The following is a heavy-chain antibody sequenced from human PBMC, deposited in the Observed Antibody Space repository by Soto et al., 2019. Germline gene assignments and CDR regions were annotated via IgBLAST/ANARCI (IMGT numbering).Heavy chain of an antibody. CDR3: ATSAIGCTSCYYYYGMDV. CDR1: GFTVSSNY. D-gene: IGHD2-2*01. CDR2: IYSGGST. V-gene: IGHV3-53*01. J-gene: IGHJ6*02. Sequence: GGSLRLSCAASGFTVSSNYMSWVRQAPGKGLEWVSVIYSGGSTYYADSVKGRFTISRDNSKNTLYLQMNSLRAEDTAVYYCATSAIGCTSCYYYYGMDVWGQGTTVTVSS.